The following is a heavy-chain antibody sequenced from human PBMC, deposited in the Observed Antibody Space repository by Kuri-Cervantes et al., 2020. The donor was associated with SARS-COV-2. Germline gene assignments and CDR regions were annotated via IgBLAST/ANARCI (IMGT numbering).Heavy chain of an antibody. CDR2: ISHIGST. D-gene: IGHD4-17*01. J-gene: IGHJ6*02. Sequence: ESLKISCAVHDESFSGYYWSWIRQPPGKGLEWIGEISHIGSTNYNPSLKSRLTISVDTSKNQFSLTLSSVTAADTALYYCAKEGIGLRRYTMDIWSHGTTVT. CDR1: DESFSGYY. V-gene: IGHV4-34*01. CDR3: AKEGIGLRRYTMDI.